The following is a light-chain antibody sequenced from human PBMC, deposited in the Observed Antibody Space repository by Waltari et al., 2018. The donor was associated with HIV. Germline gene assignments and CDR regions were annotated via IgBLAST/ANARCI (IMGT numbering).Light chain of an antibody. CDR3: QTWGTGIQV. Sequence: QLVLTQSPSASASLGASVKLTCPLSSGHTHYAIAWHPQHPEKGPRYLMTLKRDGSHSKGDGIPDRFSGSSSGAERYLIISSLQSEDEADYYCQTWGTGIQVFGGGTKVTVL. CDR2: LKRDGSH. V-gene: IGLV4-69*02. CDR1: SGHTHYA. J-gene: IGLJ3*02.